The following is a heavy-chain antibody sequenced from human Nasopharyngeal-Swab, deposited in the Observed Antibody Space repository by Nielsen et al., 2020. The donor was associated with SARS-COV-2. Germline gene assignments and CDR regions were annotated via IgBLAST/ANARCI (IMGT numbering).Heavy chain of an antibody. Sequence: GGPLRRSCAASGFAFSSYWLSWVCQAPGKGLEWVANIKQDGSEKYYVDSVKGRFTISRDNAKNSLYLLMNSLRAEDTAVYYCAGDFSAPLLAFYYYYGMDVWGQGTTVTVSS. CDR1: GFAFSSYW. D-gene: IGHD2-15*01. CDR3: AGDFSAPLLAFYYYYGMDV. V-gene: IGHV3-7*01. J-gene: IGHJ6*02. CDR2: IKQDGSEK.